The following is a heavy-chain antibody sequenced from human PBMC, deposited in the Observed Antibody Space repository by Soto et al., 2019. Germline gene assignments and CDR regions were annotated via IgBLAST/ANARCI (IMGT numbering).Heavy chain of an antibody. CDR3: GCRVEDISYDYYGMDV. CDR1: GGSVRSNNW. D-gene: IGHD2-15*01. V-gene: IGHV4-4*02. CDR2: IRHREST. Sequence: SETLSLTCAVSGGSVRSNNWRCWVRQPPGKGLEWIGEIRHRESTNLNPALKSRVTISVDRSKNEFSLKVKSVTAADTAVYYCGCRVEDISYDYYGMDVWGQGTTVTVSS. J-gene: IGHJ6*02.